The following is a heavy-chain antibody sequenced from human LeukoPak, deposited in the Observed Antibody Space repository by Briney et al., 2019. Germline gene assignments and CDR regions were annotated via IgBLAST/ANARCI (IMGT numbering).Heavy chain of an antibody. CDR3: ARVRGYSGYGPVYYYYYYMDV. Sequence: SETLSLTCTVSGGSISSYYWSWIRQPPGKGLEWIGYIYYSGSTSYNPSLKSRVTISVDTSKNQFSLKLSSVTAADTAVYYCARVRGYSGYGPVYYYYYYMDVWGKGTTVTVSS. D-gene: IGHD5-12*01. CDR2: IYYSGST. J-gene: IGHJ6*03. CDR1: GGSISSYY. V-gene: IGHV4-59*01.